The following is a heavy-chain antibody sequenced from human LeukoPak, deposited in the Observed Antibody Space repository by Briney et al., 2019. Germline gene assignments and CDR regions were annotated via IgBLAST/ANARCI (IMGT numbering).Heavy chain of an antibody. Sequence: ASVKVSCKASGYTFTSYDINWVRQATGRGLEWMGWMNPNSGNTGYAQKFQGRVTMTTNTSISTAFMELRSLRSEDTAVYYCARRNTIMVAGLDYWGQGTLVTVSS. V-gene: IGHV1-8*01. CDR1: GYTFTSYD. D-gene: IGHD5-24*01. CDR3: ARRNTIMVAGLDY. CDR2: MNPNSGNT. J-gene: IGHJ4*02.